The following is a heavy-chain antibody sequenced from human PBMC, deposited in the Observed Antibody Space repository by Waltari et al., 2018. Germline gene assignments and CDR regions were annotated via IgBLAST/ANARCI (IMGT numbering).Heavy chain of an antibody. CDR1: GGSFSGYY. V-gene: IGHV4-34*01. CDR3: ARGGYCSSTSCYSAAAEDY. D-gene: IGHD2-2*01. Sequence: QVQLQQWGAGLLKPSETLSLTCAVYGGSFSGYYWSWIRQPPGKGLEWIGEINHSGSTNHNPSLKSRVTISVDTAKNQFSLKLSSVTAADTAVYYCARGGYCSSTSCYSAAAEDYWGQGTLVTVSS. CDR2: INHSGST. J-gene: IGHJ4*02.